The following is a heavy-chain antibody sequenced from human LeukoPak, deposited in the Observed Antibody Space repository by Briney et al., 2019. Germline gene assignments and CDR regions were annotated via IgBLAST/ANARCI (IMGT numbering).Heavy chain of an antibody. CDR2: IKQDGSEK. CDR3: ARDSVALKFDWPRFGWFDP. V-gene: IGHV3-7*01. J-gene: IGHJ5*02. D-gene: IGHD3-9*01. Sequence: GGSLRLSCAASGFTFSSYWMSWVRQAPGKGLEWVANIKQDGSEKYYVDSVKGRFTISRDNAKNSLYLQMNSLRAEDTAVYYCARDSVALKFDWPRFGWFDPWGQGTLVTVSS. CDR1: GFTFSSYW.